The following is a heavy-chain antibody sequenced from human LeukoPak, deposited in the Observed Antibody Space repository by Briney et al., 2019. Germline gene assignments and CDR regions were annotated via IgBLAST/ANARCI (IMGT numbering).Heavy chain of an antibody. J-gene: IGHJ4*02. CDR3: ARESGGNSVYFDY. Sequence: GASVKVSCKASGGTFSSYAISWVRQAPGQGLEWMGGIIPIFGTANYAQKFQGRVTITTDESTSTAYMEPSSLRSEDTAVYYCARESGGNSVYFDYWGQGTLVTVSS. CDR2: IIPIFGTA. CDR1: GGTFSSYA. V-gene: IGHV1-69*05. D-gene: IGHD4-23*01.